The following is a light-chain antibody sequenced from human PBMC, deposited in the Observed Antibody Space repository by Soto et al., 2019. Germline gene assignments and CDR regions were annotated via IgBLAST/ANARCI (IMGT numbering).Light chain of an antibody. CDR1: SSDVGGYNY. Sequence: QSVLTQPASVSGSPGQSITISCTGTSSDVGGYNYVSWYQQHPGKAPKLLIYEVINRPSGVSNRFSGSKSGNTASLTISGIQAEDEADYYCSSYRGTTTLIFGGGTKLTVL. V-gene: IGLV2-14*01. CDR3: SSYRGTTTLI. J-gene: IGLJ2*01. CDR2: EVI.